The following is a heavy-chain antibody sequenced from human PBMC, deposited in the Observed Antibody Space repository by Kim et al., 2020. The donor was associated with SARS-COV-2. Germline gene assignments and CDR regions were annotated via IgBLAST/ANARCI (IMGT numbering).Heavy chain of an antibody. CDR1: GFSFSSYE. CDR2: ISSSGSTK. D-gene: IGHD6-13*01. CDR3: ANLGVASAGTHY. Sequence: GGSLRLSCAASGFSFSSYEMNWVRQAPGKGLEWVSYISSSGSTKYYADSVKGRFTISRDNAKNSLYLQMNSLRAEDTAVYYCANLGVASAGTHYWGQGTLVTVSS. J-gene: IGHJ4*02. V-gene: IGHV3-48*03.